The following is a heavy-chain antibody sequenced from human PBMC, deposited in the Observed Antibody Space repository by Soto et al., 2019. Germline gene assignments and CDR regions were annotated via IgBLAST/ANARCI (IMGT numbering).Heavy chain of an antibody. J-gene: IGHJ3*02. CDR1: GGSISSYY. D-gene: IGHD5-12*01. CDR2: IYYSGST. Sequence: QVQLQESGPGLVKPSETLSLTCTVSGGSISSYYWSWIRQPPGKGLDWIGYIYYSGSTNYNPSLKSRVTISVDTSKKQFSLKLSSVTAADTAVYYCVRYSGYVTDAFDIWGQGTMVTVSS. CDR3: VRYSGYVTDAFDI. V-gene: IGHV4-59*08.